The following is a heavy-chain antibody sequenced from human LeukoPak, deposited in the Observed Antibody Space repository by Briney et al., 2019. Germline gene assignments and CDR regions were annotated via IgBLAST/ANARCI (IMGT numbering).Heavy chain of an antibody. CDR2: IYYSGST. CDR1: GGSISSYY. V-gene: IGHV4-59*01. D-gene: IGHD4-23*01. CDR3: ARVSMTTVVTLDY. Sequence: PSETLSLTCTVSGGSISSYYWSWLRQPPGKGLEWIGYIYYSGSTNYNPSLKSRVTISVDTSKNQFSLKLSSVTAADTAVYYCARVSMTTVVTLDYWGQGTLVTVSS. J-gene: IGHJ4*02.